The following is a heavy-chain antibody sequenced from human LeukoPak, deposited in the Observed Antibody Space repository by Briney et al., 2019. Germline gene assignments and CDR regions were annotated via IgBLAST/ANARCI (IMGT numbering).Heavy chain of an antibody. J-gene: IGHJ4*02. CDR2: ISSSSSTI. V-gene: IGHV3-48*01. D-gene: IGHD3-22*01. CDR1: GFTFSSYS. Sequence: SGGSLRLSCAASGFTFSSYSMNWVRQAPGKGLEWVSYISSSSSTIYYADSVKGRFTISRDNSKNTLYLQMNSLRAEDTAVYYCAKDLNGDRGMIVDSYWGQGTLVTVSS. CDR3: AKDLNGDRGMIVDSY.